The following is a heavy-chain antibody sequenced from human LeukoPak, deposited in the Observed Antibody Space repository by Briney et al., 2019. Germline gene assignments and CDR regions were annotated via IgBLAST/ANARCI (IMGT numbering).Heavy chain of an antibody. J-gene: IGHJ6*03. CDR1: GYSFTSYW. V-gene: IGHV5-51*01. Sequence: PGESLKISCKGSGYSFTSYWIGWVRQMPGKGLEWMGIIYPGDSDTRYSPSFQGQVTISVDKSSSTAYLQWGSLQASDTAMYYCVRQWGSDTSGWYYYMDVWGKGTAVTVSS. CDR3: VRQWGSDTSGWYYYMDV. CDR2: IYPGDSDT. D-gene: IGHD6-13*01.